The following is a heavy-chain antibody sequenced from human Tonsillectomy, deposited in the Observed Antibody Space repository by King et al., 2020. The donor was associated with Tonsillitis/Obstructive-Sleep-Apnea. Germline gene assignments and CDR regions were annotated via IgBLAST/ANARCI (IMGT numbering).Heavy chain of an antibody. J-gene: IGHJ6*03. CDR2: ISYSGTT. V-gene: IGHV4-39*01. D-gene: IGHD3-9*01. CDR3: ASLRPSRGHYDLLTGYYLSSDYYYMDV. CDR1: GGSISSNSYY. Sequence: QLQESGPGLVKPSETLSLTCTVSGGSISSNSYYWGWIRQPPGKGLEWIGTISYSGTTYYSPSLKSRLTISVGPSKTQFSLKLSSVTAADTAVYYCASLRPSRGHYDLLTGYYLSSDYYYMDVWGKGTTVTVSS.